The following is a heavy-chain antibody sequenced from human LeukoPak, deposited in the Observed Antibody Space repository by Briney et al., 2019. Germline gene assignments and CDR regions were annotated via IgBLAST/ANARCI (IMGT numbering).Heavy chain of an antibody. CDR3: ARKIGSSWYGGDFDY. D-gene: IGHD6-13*01. V-gene: IGHV4-39*07. Sequence: SETLSLTCIVSGGSISSSSYYWGWIRQPPGKGLEWIGSISYSGSTYYNPSLKSRVTISVDTSKNQFSLKLSSVTAADTAVYYCARKIGSSWYGGDFDYWGQGTLVTVSS. J-gene: IGHJ4*02. CDR1: GGSISSSSYY. CDR2: ISYSGST.